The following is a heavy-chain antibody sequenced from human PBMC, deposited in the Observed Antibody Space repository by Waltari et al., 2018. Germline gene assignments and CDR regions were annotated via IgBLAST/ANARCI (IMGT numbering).Heavy chain of an antibody. D-gene: IGHD3-10*01. J-gene: IGHJ4*02. CDR1: GFTFSSYW. V-gene: IGHV3-74*01. CDR2: MNSDGSST. CDR3: ARARGGAPPGY. Sequence: EVQLVESGGGLVQPGGSLRLSCAASGFTFSSYWMHWVRQAPGKGLVWVSRMNSDGSSTSDADSVKGRFTIARDNAKTTLYLQRNSLGAEDTAVYYCARARGGAPPGYWGQGTLVTVSS.